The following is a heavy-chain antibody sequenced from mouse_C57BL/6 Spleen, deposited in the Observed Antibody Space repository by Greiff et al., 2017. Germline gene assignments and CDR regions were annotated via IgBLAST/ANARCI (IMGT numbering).Heavy chain of an antibody. CDR2: ISDGGSYT. CDR1: GFTFSSYA. V-gene: IGHV5-4*01. J-gene: IGHJ2*01. CDR3: AREVYVDY. Sequence: EVKVVQSGGGLVKPGGSLKLSCAASGFTFSSYAMSWVRQTPEQRLEWVATISDGGSYTYYPDNVKGRFTNSRDNAKNNLYLQMSHLKSEDTAMYYWAREVYVDYWGQGNTLTVSS.